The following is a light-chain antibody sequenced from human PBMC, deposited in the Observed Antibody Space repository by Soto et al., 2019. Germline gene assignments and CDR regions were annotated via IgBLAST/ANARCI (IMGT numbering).Light chain of an antibody. V-gene: IGKV3-15*01. J-gene: IGKJ2*01. CDR2: GAS. CDR3: QQYFNWLSYT. Sequence: EIVLTQSPATLSVSPGDRATLSCRSSESVSSNVAWYQQKPGETPRLLIYGASTRATGVPPWFSGSRSGTEFSLPISSIQSEDFAVSYCQQYFNWLSYTFGQGTKVDIK. CDR1: ESVSSN.